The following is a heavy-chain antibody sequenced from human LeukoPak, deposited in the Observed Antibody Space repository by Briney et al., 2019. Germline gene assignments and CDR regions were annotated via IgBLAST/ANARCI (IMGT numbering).Heavy chain of an antibody. CDR2: INHSGST. CDR3: ARAPTYYDILTGYYNDAFDI. Sequence: SETLSLTCAVYGGSFSGYYWSWIRQPPGKGLEWIGEINHSGSTNYNPSLKSRVTISVDTSKNQFSLKLSSVTAADTAVYYCARAPTYYDILTGYYNDAFDIWGQGTMVTVSS. V-gene: IGHV4-34*01. J-gene: IGHJ3*02. CDR1: GGSFSGYY. D-gene: IGHD3-9*01.